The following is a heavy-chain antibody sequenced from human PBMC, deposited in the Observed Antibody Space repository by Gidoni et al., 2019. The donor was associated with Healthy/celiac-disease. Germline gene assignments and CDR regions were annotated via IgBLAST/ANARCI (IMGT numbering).Heavy chain of an antibody. D-gene: IGHD2-8*02. V-gene: IGHV3-23*01. CDR1: GVIFSSHA. CDR2: ISASDGST. Sequence: EVQLLESGGALVQPGGFLRLSCAASGVIFSSHAMTWVRQAPGKGLEWVSGISASDGSTFYADSVKGRFTISRDNPKNTLYLQMNYLRTEDTAVYYCAKVTDGGVWYTDNWGRGTLVTVSS. CDR3: AKVTDGGVWYTDN. J-gene: IGHJ4*02.